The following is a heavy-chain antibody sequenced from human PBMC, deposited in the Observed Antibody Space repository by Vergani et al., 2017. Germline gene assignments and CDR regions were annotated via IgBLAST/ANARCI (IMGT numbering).Heavy chain of an antibody. CDR3: AKDLQNTVFGAPDV. V-gene: IGHV3-23*01. CDR1: GFTFSSYA. CDR2: ISASGGST. Sequence: EVQLLESGGGLVQPGGSLRLSCAAYGFTFSSYALNWVRQAPGKGLGWVSAISASGGSTYYADPVKGRFTITRDNSKNTLYLQMNSLRSDDTAVYYCAKDLQNTVFGAPDVWGKGTTVTVSS. J-gene: IGHJ6*04. D-gene: IGHD3-3*01.